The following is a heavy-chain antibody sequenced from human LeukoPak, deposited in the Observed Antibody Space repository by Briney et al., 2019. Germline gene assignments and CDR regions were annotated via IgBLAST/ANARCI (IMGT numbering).Heavy chain of an antibody. CDR3: AKDLRGVAFSYFDY. CDR2: ISYDGSRK. V-gene: IGHV3-30*18. J-gene: IGHJ4*02. CDR1: GFTFSSYG. D-gene: IGHD3-10*01. Sequence: PGGSLRLSCAASGFTFSSYGMHWVRQAPGKGLEWLAVISYDGSRKSYADSVKGRFTISKDNSKNTLYLQMNSLRAEETAVYYCAKDLRGVAFSYFDYWGQGTLDTVSS.